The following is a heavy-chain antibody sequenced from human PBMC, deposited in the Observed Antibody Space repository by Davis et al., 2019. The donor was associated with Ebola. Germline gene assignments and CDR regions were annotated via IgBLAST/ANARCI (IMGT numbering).Heavy chain of an antibody. V-gene: IGHV3-21*01. D-gene: IGHD3-3*01. Sequence: GESLNIPCAAPGFTFSSYSMNWVRQAPGTGLEWVSSISSSSSYIYYADSVKGRFTISRDNAKNSLYLQMNSLRAEDTAVYYCARDVYDFWSGYYHFDYWGQGTLVTVSS. CDR1: GFTFSSYS. CDR2: ISSSSSYI. CDR3: ARDVYDFWSGYYHFDY. J-gene: IGHJ4*02.